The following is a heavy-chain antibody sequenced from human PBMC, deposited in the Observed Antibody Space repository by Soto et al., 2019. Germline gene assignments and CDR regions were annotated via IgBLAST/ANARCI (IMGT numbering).Heavy chain of an antibody. CDR3: AKGEYYYYGMDV. CDR1: GFTFSRYG. J-gene: IGHJ6*02. Sequence: GGSLRLSCAASGFTFSRYGMHWVRQAPGKGLEWVAVISYDGSNKYYADSVKGRFTISRDNSKNTLYLQMNSLRAEDTAVYYCAKGEYYYYGMDVWGQGTAVTVSS. CDR2: ISYDGSNK. V-gene: IGHV3-30*18.